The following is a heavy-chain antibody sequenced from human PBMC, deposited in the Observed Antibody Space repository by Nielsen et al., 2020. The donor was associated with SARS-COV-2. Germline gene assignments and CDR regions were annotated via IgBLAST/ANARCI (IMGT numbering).Heavy chain of an antibody. CDR1: GYTFTSYY. J-gene: IGHJ4*02. CDR2: INPSGGST. D-gene: IGHD6-13*01. V-gene: IGHV1-46*01. Sequence: ASVKVSCKASGYTFTSYYMHWVRQAPGQGLEWMGIINPSGGSTSYAQKLQGRVTMTTDTSTSTAYMELRSLRSDDTAVYYCARESIAAAGKDFDYWGQGTLVTVSS. CDR3: ARESIAAAGKDFDY.